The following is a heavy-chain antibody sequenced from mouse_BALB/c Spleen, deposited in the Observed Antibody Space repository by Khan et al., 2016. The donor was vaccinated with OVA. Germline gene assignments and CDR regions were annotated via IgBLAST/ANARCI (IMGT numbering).Heavy chain of an antibody. D-gene: IGHD2-10*01. CDR2: MWGDGST. V-gene: IGHV2-6-1*01. Sequence: VQGVESGPGLVAPSQSLSITCTISGFSLANYGVHWVRQPPGKGLEWLVLMWGDGSTSYNSALKSRLTISKDNSKSQVFLKMNSLQTDDTAMYFCARQPYYHYNVMDYWGQGTSVTVSS. CDR1: GFSLANYG. CDR3: ARQPYYHYNVMDY. J-gene: IGHJ4*01.